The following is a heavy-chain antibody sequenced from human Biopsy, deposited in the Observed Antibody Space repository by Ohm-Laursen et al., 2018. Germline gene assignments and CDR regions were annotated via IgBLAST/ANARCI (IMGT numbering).Heavy chain of an antibody. J-gene: IGHJ4*02. CDR1: RDSISNYY. CDR2: IYYTGST. Sequence: SETLSLTCTVSRDSISNYYWTWIRQSPGKGLEWIGYIYYTGSTNYNPSVKSRVTISVDTSKNQFSLKVYSVTAADTAIYYCATTTMDTSGWYGNYFDSWGQGILVTVSS. CDR3: ATTTMDTSGWYGNYFDS. V-gene: IGHV4-59*08. D-gene: IGHD6-19*01.